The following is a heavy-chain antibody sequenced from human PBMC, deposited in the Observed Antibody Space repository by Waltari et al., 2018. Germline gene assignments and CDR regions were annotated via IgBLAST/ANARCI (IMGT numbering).Heavy chain of an antibody. D-gene: IGHD3-22*01. CDR2: VSGNGATT. Sequence: EVQLVDSGGDLVHPGGSLRLSCAASGFMFSNYAWTWVRQAPGKGLEWVSSVSGNGATTYYADSVRGRFTISRDNSENTLYLQMDRLRADDTAVYYCAKDFDTSGYFPLGSWGQGTLVTVSS. CDR3: AKDFDTSGYFPLGS. J-gene: IGHJ5*02. V-gene: IGHV3-23*04. CDR1: GFMFSNYA.